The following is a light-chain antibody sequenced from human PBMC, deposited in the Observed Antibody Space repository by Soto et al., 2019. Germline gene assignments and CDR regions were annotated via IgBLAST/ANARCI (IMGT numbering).Light chain of an antibody. Sequence: DIQMTQSPSSLSAGVGDRVTITCRASQSIGSYLNWYQQKPGKAPKLLIFAATSLQSGVPSRFSGSGSETDFTITISSLQPEDFAPYFCQQSYRTPPFTFGPGTKVDIK. J-gene: IGKJ3*01. V-gene: IGKV1-39*01. CDR3: QQSYRTPPFT. CDR1: QSIGSY. CDR2: AAT.